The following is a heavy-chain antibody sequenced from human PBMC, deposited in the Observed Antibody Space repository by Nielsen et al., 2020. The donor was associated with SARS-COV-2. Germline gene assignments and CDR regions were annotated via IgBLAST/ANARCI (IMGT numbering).Heavy chain of an antibody. J-gene: IGHJ5*02. CDR3: ARSRDWNYAGWFDP. V-gene: IGHV4-34*01. CDR1: GGSFSGYY. Sequence: SETLSLTCAVYGGSFSGYYWSWIRQPPGKGLEWIGEINHSGSTNYSPSLKSRVTISADTSKNQFSLKLSSVTAADTAVYYCARSRDWNYAGWFDPWGQGTLVTVSS. D-gene: IGHD1-7*01. CDR2: INHSGST.